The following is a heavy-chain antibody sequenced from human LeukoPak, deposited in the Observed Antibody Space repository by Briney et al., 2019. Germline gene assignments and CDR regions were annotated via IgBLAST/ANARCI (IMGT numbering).Heavy chain of an antibody. Sequence: GGSLRLSCAASGFTFSSYAMSWVRQAPGKGLEWVSGISGSGASTYYADSVKGRFTISRDNSKNTLYLQMNSLRAEDTAVYYCARDHSSGWYSDYFDYWGQGTLVTVSS. D-gene: IGHD6-19*01. J-gene: IGHJ4*02. CDR2: ISGSGAST. V-gene: IGHV3-23*01. CDR3: ARDHSSGWYSDYFDY. CDR1: GFTFSSYA.